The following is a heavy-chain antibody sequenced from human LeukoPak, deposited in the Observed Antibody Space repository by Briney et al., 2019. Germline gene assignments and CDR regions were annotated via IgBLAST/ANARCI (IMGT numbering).Heavy chain of an antibody. CDR3: ARGGPFPSGSSSRESYLDY. J-gene: IGHJ4*02. CDR2: ISAYNGNT. V-gene: IGHV1-18*01. CDR1: GYTFTSYG. Sequence: ASVKVSCKASGYTFTSYGISWVRQAPGQGLEWMGWISAYNGNTNYAQKLQGRVTMTTDTSTSTAYMELRSLRSDDTAVYYCARGGPFPSGSSSRESYLDYWGQGTLVTVSS. D-gene: IGHD6-6*01.